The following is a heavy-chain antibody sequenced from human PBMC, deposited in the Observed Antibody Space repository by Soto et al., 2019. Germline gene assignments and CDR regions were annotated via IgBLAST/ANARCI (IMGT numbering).Heavy chain of an antibody. V-gene: IGHV3-48*01. CDR3: AREGPAAMHKGY. CDR2: ISSSSSTI. CDR1: EFSFSSYS. Sequence: PGGSVRLSCAASEFSFSSYSMNWVRQGPGKGLEWVSYISSSSSTIYYADSVKGRFTISRDNAKNSLYLQMNSLRAEDTAVYYCAREGPAAMHKGYWGQGTLVTVSS. D-gene: IGHD2-2*01. J-gene: IGHJ4*02.